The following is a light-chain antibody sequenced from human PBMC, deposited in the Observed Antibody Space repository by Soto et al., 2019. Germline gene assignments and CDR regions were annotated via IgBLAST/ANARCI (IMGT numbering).Light chain of an antibody. CDR1: SSDVGGYNY. J-gene: IGLJ2*01. Sequence: ALTQPASESGSPGQSITISCTGTSSDVGGYNYVSWYQQHPGKAPKLMIYEVSNRPSGVSNRFSGSKSGNTASLTISGLQAEDEADYYCSSYTSSSTVVVFGGGTQLTVL. V-gene: IGLV2-14*01. CDR3: SSYTSSSTVVV. CDR2: EVS.